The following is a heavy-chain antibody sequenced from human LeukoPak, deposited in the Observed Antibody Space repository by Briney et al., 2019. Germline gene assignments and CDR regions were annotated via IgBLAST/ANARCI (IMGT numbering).Heavy chain of an antibody. CDR2: FNHSGST. J-gene: IGHJ6*03. D-gene: IGHD3-3*01. Sequence: SETLSLTCAVYGGSFSGYYWSWIRQPPGKGLDWIGEFNHSGSTNYNPSLKSRVTISVDTSKNQSSLKLSSVTAADTAVYYCARVGEYYDFWSGFIIMDVWGKGTTVTVSS. V-gene: IGHV4-34*01. CDR1: GGSFSGYY. CDR3: ARVGEYYDFWSGFIIMDV.